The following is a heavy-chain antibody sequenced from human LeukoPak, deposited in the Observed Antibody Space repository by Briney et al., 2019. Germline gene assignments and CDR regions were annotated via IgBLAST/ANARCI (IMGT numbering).Heavy chain of an antibody. CDR1: GFTVNSNY. CDR2: IYSGGST. V-gene: IGHV3-53*01. D-gene: IGHD1-26*01. Sequence: GGSLRLSCAASGFTVNSNYMSWVRQAPGKGLEWVSVIYSGGSTYYADSVKGRFTISRDSSKNTLYLQMNSLRAEDMAVYYCARERSGSYYSIKYFDYWGQGTLVTVSS. J-gene: IGHJ4*02. CDR3: ARERSGSYYSIKYFDY.